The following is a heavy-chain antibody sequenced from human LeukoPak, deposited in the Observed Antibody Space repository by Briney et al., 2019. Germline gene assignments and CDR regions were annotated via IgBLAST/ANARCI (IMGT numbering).Heavy chain of an antibody. V-gene: IGHV4-30-4*08. Sequence: SQTLSLTCTVSGGSISSGDYYWSWIRQPPGKGLEWIGYIYYSGSTYYNPSLKSRVTISVDTSKNQFSLKLSSVTAADTAVYYCARVLAARLRRTGPIDYWGQGTLVTVSS. CDR2: IYYSGST. D-gene: IGHD6-6*01. CDR3: ARVLAARLRRTGPIDY. CDR1: GGSISSGDYY. J-gene: IGHJ4*02.